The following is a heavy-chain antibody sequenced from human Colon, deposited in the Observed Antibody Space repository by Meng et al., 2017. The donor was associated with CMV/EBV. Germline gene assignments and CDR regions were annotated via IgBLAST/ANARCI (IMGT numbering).Heavy chain of an antibody. CDR1: GFTFSSHW. CDR2: ITHTSDT. J-gene: IGHJ4*02. V-gene: IGHV3-21*06. D-gene: IGHD6-13*01. CDR3: ARGWPPDY. Sequence: GGSLRLSCAASGFTFSSHWMNWVRQAPGKGLEWVSSITHTSDTYYADSLKGRFTLSRDNAQNSVYLQMDSLTAEDTAIYYCARGWPPDYWGQGTLVTVSS.